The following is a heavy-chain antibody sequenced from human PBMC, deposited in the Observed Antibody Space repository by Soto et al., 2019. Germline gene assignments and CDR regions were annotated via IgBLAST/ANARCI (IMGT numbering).Heavy chain of an antibody. Sequence: SVKVSCKASGGTFSSYAISWVRQAPGQGLEWMGGIIPIFGTANYAQKFQGRVTITADESTSTAYMELSSLRSEDTAVYYCAREPTDPTRPLYGMDVWGQGTTVTVSS. CDR3: AREPTDPTRPLYGMDV. J-gene: IGHJ6*02. V-gene: IGHV1-69*13. CDR1: GGTFSSYA. CDR2: IIPIFGTA.